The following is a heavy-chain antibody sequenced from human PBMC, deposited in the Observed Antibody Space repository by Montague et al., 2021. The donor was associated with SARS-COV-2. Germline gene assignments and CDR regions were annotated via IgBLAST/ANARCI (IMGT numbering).Heavy chain of an antibody. CDR3: ARIPNDSWYVSYFDY. Sequence: PALGKPTQTLTLTCTLSGLPLSTSGLCVGWIRQPPGKALEWLALXDWDDDKYYSPSLKTRLSISKDTSKNQVVLTMANMEPVDTATYYCARIPNDSWYVSYFDYWGQGILVTVSS. J-gene: IGHJ4*02. CDR2: XDWDDDK. CDR1: GLPLSTSGLC. D-gene: IGHD6-13*01. V-gene: IGHV2-70*01.